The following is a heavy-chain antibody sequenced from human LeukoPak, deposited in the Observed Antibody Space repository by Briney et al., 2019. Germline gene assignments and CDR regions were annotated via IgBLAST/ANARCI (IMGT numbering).Heavy chain of an antibody. CDR3: ARHQTGQRAFDI. CDR1: GDSINSAYF. V-gene: IGHV4-38-2*02. CDR2: IYHSGRT. D-gene: IGHD7-27*01. Sequence: PSETLSLTCTVSGDSINSAYFWGWIRQPPGKGLEYIGSIYHSGRTYYNSSLKSRVTISVDTSRNQFSLKLSSVTAADTAVYYCARHQTGQRAFDIWGQGTMVSVSS. J-gene: IGHJ3*02.